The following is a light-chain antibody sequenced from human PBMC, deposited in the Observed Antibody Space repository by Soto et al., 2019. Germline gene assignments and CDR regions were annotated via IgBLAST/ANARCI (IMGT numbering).Light chain of an antibody. V-gene: IGKV1-12*01. J-gene: IGKJ1*01. CDR3: QQANGFPWT. CDR1: HGISSA. Sequence: DIQMTQSPSSVSASVEDRVTITCRASHGISSALTCYQQKPGKAPKLLIYAASSLQSGVPSRFRGSGPGTEFTLTISSRQPEECATDYCQQANGFPWTFGQGTKVEIK. CDR2: AAS.